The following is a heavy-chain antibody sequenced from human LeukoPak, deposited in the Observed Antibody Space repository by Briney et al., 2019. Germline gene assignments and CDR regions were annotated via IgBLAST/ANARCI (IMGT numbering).Heavy chain of an antibody. Sequence: GGSLRLSCAASGFTFSTSWMGWVRQVPGKGLEWVANTKQDGTESQYVDTVKGRFTISRDNTKNSLFLQMNSRTTEDTAVYNCARGHGSNWGQGVLVAVSS. CDR2: TKQDGTES. CDR1: GFTFSTSW. CDR3: ARGHGSN. V-gene: IGHV3-7*04. J-gene: IGHJ4*02.